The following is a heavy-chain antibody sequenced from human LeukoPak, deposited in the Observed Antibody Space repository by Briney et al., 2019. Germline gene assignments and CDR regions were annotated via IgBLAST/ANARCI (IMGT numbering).Heavy chain of an antibody. D-gene: IGHD1-26*01. Sequence: PSETLSLTCAVYGGSFSGYYWSWIRQPPGKWLEWIGEINHSGSTNYNPSLKSRVTISVDTSKNQFSLKLSSVTAADTAVYYCARCSGSYKYWGQGTLVTVSS. CDR1: GGSFSGYY. J-gene: IGHJ4*02. CDR2: INHSGST. V-gene: IGHV4-34*01. CDR3: ARCSGSYKY.